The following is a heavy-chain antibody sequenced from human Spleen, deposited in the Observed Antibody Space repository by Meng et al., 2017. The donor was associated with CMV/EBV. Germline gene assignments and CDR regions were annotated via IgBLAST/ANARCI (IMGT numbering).Heavy chain of an antibody. Sequence: ASVKVSCKASGYTFSGYYMHLVRQAPGQGLEWMGWINPKSGGTNYAQKFQGRVTMTRDTSISTAYMELSRLRSDDTAVYYCARGMEGIVPAIGSVAGILGWFDPWGQGTLVTRLL. V-gene: IGHV1-2*02. CDR1: GYTFSGYY. J-gene: IGHJ5*02. CDR3: ARGMEGIVPAIGSVAGILGWFDP. D-gene: IGHD5-12*01. CDR2: INPKSGGT.